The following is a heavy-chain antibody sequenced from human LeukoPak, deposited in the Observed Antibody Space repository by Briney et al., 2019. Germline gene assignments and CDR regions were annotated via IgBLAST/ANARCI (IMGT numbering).Heavy chain of an antibody. CDR3: AKSWRSYDSSSAYYAFDI. Sequence: GGSLRLSCAASGFTFRFSSYAMSWVRQAPGRGLEWVSSIAASTNHGDSVQGRFTISRDNSKNTLYLQMNSLRAEDTAVYYCAKSWRSYDSSSAYYAFDIWGQGTMVTVSA. CDR1: GFTFRFSSYA. D-gene: IGHD3-22*01. CDR2: IAAST. V-gene: IGHV3-23*01. J-gene: IGHJ3*02.